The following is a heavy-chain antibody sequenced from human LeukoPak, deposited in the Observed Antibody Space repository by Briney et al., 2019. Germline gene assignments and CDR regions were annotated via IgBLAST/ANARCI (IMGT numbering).Heavy chain of an antibody. J-gene: IGHJ3*02. CDR2: ISMDGSNK. CDR3: AKKVFSGWFGAFDI. Sequence: PGSSLRLSCAGSGFTFSSYGMHWVRQAPDKGLEGVAVISMDGSNKHYADAVKGRLTISRDNSKNTLYLQMNSLRAEDTAVYYCAKKVFSGWFGAFDIWGQGTMVTVSS. CDR1: GFTFSSYG. D-gene: IGHD6-19*01. V-gene: IGHV3-30*18.